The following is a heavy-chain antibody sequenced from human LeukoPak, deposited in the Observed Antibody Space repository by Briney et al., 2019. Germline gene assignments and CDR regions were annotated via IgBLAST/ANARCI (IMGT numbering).Heavy chain of an antibody. D-gene: IGHD3-10*01. CDR1: GFTFSSYA. Sequence: GGSLRLSCAASGFTFSSYAMSWVRQAPGKGLEWVSAISGSGGSTYYADSVKGRFTISRDNSKNTLFLQMNSLTAEDTAVYYCAKDPMVRGLTYDCWGQGTLVTVSS. J-gene: IGHJ4*02. V-gene: IGHV3-23*01. CDR2: ISGSGGST. CDR3: AKDPMVRGLTYDC.